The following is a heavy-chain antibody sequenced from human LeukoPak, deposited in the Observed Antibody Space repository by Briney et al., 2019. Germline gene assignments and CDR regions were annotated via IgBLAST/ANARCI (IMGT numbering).Heavy chain of an antibody. V-gene: IGHV1-46*01. D-gene: IGHD6-13*01. CDR3: ARGDSSSWYLCAFDI. CDR1: GYTFTGYY. J-gene: IGHJ3*02. CDR2: INPSGGST. Sequence: AASVKVSCKASGYTFTGYYMHWVRQAPGQGLEWMGIINPSGGSTSYAQKFQGRVTMTRDTSTSTVYTELSSLRSEDTAVYYCARGDSSSWYLCAFDIWGQGTMVTVSS.